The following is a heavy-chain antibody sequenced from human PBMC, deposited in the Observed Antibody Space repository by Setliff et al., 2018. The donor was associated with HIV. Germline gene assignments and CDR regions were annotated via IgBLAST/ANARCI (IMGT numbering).Heavy chain of an antibody. CDR2: ISDSGDNT. Sequence: PGGSLSLSCAASGFTFSSYGMSWVRQAPERGLEWVSAISDSGDNTNYADAVKGRFTISRDDSKNTLYLQMTSLRAEDTAVYYCAKSAFGGVSPFDYWGQGTLVTVSS. CDR3: AKSAFGGVSPFDY. D-gene: IGHD3-16*01. V-gene: IGHV3-23*01. CDR1: GFTFSSYG. J-gene: IGHJ4*02.